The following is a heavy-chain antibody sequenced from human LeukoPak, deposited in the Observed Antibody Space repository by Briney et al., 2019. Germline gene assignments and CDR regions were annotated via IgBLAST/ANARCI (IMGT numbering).Heavy chain of an antibody. V-gene: IGHV5-51*01. CDR1: GYSFTSYW. J-gene: IGHJ4*02. Sequence: GESLKISCEGPGYSFTSYWIGWVRQMPGKGLEWMGIIYPDDSDSRYSPSFQGQVTISADKSISTAYLQWSSLKASDTAMYYCARLHYGSGSYFDYWGQGTLVTVSS. CDR2: IYPDDSDS. CDR3: ARLHYGSGSYFDY. D-gene: IGHD3-10*01.